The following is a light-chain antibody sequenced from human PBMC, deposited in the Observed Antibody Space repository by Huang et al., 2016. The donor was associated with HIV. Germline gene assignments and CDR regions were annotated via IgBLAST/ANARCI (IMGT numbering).Light chain of an antibody. J-gene: IGKJ3*01. Sequence: EVVLTQSPVTLSLSPGMRATLSCRASQSVSSLLAWYQQRPGQPPRLLIYDATNMATCVPTRFSGRGSGTNFALTVTNLEAEDFAIYYCQARNTGRGPIFGPGTRVDV. CDR1: QSVSSL. CDR3: QARNTGRGPI. V-gene: IGKV3-11*01. CDR2: DAT.